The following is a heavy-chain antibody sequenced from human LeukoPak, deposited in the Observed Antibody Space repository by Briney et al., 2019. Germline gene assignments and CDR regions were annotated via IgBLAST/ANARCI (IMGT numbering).Heavy chain of an antibody. CDR2: ISSSSSYI. V-gene: IGHV3-21*01. D-gene: IGHD3-22*01. Sequence: GGSLRLSCAASGFTFSSYSMNWVRQATGKGLEWVASISSSSSYIYYADSVKGRFTISRDNAKNSLYLQMNRLRAEDTAVYYCARDGPASITMIVVPYYYGMDVWGQGTTVTVSS. CDR3: ARDGPASITMIVVPYYYGMDV. J-gene: IGHJ6*02. CDR1: GFTFSSYS.